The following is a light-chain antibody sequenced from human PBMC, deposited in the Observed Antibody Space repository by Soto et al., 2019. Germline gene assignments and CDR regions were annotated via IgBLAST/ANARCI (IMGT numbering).Light chain of an antibody. J-gene: IGKJ1*01. CDR2: DVS. V-gene: IGKV3-20*01. CDR3: QQYGFSPT. Sequence: DIVLTQSPGTLSLSPGERATLSCRSSHSVSSKYLAWYQQKRGQAPSLLIYDVSSKATGIPDRFSGSGSRTYFPLTISRLEPVDLEDYYCQQYGFSPTFGQGTKVEIK. CDR1: HSVSSKY.